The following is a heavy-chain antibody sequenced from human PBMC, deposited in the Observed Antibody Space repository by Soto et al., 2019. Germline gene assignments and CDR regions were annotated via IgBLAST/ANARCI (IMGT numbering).Heavy chain of an antibody. V-gene: IGHV3-66*01. Sequence: EVQLVESGGGLVQPGGSLRLSCAASGFTVSNYYMSWVRQAPGKGLEWVSIIHRGGDTYYADSVKGRFTISGDNSNNMLFLQMNSLRADDTAVYYCARDPGYGLPFLEYLFHRGQGTLVTVSS. D-gene: IGHD3-3*01. J-gene: IGHJ4*02. CDR3: ARDPGYGLPFLEYLFH. CDR1: GFTVSNYY. CDR2: IHRGGDT.